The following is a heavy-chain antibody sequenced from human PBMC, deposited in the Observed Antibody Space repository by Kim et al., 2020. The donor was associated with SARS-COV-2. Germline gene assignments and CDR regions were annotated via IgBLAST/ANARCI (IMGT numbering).Heavy chain of an antibody. Sequence: SETLSLTCTVSGDSVSSRPYYWGWTRQPPGQGLEWIGSIYYSGNTYHNPSLKSRLTISVDTSKNQFSLKLSSVTAADTAVYFCARQDVSFLFRELSAAAAGMTSFAYWCQGTLVTVTP. CDR1: GDSVSSRPYY. V-gene: IGHV4-39*01. J-gene: IGHJ4*02. CDR2: IYYSGNT. CDR3: ARQDVSFLFRELSAAAAGMTSFAY. D-gene: IGHD3-10*02.